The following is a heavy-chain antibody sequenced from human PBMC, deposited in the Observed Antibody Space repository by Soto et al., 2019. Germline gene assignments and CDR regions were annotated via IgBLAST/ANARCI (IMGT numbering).Heavy chain of an antibody. CDR3: ARSGAYCTSITCLFDSF. J-gene: IGHJ4*02. CDR2: ISAYNGDT. D-gene: IGHD2-8*01. V-gene: IGHV1-18*01. Sequence: QAQLVQSGAEVKKPGASVKVSCRASGYTFSSYDYAWVRQAPGQGLEWMGWISAYNGDTNYAQKFQDRVTLTTDTSTSTAYMELRNLGSDDTAVYYCARSGAYCTSITCLFDSFWGLGTLVTVSS. CDR1: GYTFSSYD.